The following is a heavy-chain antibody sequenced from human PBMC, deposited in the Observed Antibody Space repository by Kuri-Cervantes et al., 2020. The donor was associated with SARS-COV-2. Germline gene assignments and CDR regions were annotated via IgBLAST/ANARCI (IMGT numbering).Heavy chain of an antibody. J-gene: IGHJ3*02. CDR3: ARAGSYLDAFDI. CDR2: IYHSGST. Sequence: GSLRLSCNVSGYSISSGYYWGWIRQPPGKGLEWIGSIYHSGSTYYNPSLKSRVTISVDTSKNQFSLKLSSVTAADTAVYYCARAGSYLDAFDIWGQGTMVTVSS. V-gene: IGHV4-38-2*02. CDR1: GYSISSGYY. D-gene: IGHD1-26*01.